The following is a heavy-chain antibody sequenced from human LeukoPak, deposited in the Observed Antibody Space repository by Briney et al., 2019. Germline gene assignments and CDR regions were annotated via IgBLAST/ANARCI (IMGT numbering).Heavy chain of an antibody. J-gene: IGHJ4*02. CDR1: GLKFSDYG. CDR3: AKGAPSSSSIFDF. V-gene: IGHV3-33*06. Sequence: PGGSLRLSCVASGLKFSDYGMHWVRQAPGKGLEWVAIIWYDGSNKYYADSVKGRFTISRDNSKNTLYLQLSSLRPDDTAVYYCAKGAPSSSSIFDFWGPGTLVTVSS. D-gene: IGHD6-6*01. CDR2: IWYDGSNK.